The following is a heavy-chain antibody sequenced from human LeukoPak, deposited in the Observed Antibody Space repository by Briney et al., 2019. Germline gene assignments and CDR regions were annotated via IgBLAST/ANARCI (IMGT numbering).Heavy chain of an antibody. CDR2: IYYSGST. D-gene: IGHD6-19*01. V-gene: IGHV4-59*08. Sequence: SETLSLTCTVSGGSISSYYWSWIRQPPGKGLEWIGYIYYSGSTNYNPSLKSRVTISVDTSKNQFSLKLSSVTAADTAVYYCARTLVASGWSLSNWYFDLWGRGTLVTVSS. CDR3: ARTLVASGWSLSNWYFDL. CDR1: GGSISSYY. J-gene: IGHJ2*01.